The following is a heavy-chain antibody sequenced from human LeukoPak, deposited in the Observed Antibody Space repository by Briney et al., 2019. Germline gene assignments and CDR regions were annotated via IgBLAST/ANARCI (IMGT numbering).Heavy chain of an antibody. CDR3: ARNLYGSGNYFDY. Sequence: SGTLSLTCAVSGGSISSSNWWSWVRQPPGKGLEWIGEIYHSGSTNYNPSLKSRVTISVDKSKSQFSLNLSSVTAADTAVYYCARNLYGSGNYFDYWGQGTLGTVSS. CDR1: GGSISSSNW. CDR2: IYHSGST. J-gene: IGHJ4*02. V-gene: IGHV4-4*02. D-gene: IGHD3-10*01.